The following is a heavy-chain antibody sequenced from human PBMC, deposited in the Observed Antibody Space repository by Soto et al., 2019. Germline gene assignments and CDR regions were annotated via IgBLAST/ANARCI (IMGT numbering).Heavy chain of an antibody. J-gene: IGHJ4*02. CDR1: GGSISGYY. Sequence: PSETLSLTCTVSGGSISGYYWSWIRQPPGKGLEWIGYIYYSGSTNYNPSLKSRVTISVDTSKNQFSLKLSSVTAADTAVYFCARLVYDTRLNYTYFDFWGPGTLVTVSS. V-gene: IGHV4-59*01. D-gene: IGHD3-3*01. CDR3: ARLVYDTRLNYTYFDF. CDR2: IYYSGST.